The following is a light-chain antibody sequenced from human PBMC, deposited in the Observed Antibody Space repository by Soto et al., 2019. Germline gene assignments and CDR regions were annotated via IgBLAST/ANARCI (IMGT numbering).Light chain of an antibody. CDR2: GAS. Sequence: EIVLTQSPGTLSLSPGERATISCRASQSVSNNYLAWYQQKPGQAPSLLIYGASNRATGIPDRFSGCGSGTVFTLIISRLDTADLAVYFCMQYFSSSTFCQGTKVEMK. V-gene: IGKV3-20*01. CDR1: QSVSNNY. J-gene: IGKJ1*01. CDR3: MQYFSSST.